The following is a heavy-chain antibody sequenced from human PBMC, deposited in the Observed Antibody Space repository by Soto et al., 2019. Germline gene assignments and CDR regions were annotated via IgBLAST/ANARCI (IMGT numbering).Heavy chain of an antibody. J-gene: IGHJ4*02. Sequence: QVQLVESGGGLVKPGGSLRLSCAASGFTFSDYYMSWIRQAPGKGLEWLSYISISGGTIYYADSVKGRFSISRDNAKNSLYLQLRSLRAEDTAVYFCARERARVFDSWGQGTLVTVSS. CDR1: GFTFSDYY. CDR2: ISISGGTI. V-gene: IGHV3-11*01. CDR3: ARERARVFDS.